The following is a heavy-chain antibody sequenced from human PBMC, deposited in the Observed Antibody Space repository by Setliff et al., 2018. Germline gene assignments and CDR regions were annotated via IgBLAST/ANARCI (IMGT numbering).Heavy chain of an antibody. D-gene: IGHD5-12*01. CDR2: ISWDGSST. J-gene: IGHJ4*02. CDR3: TKDRSDSGYAGFDY. Sequence: GGSLRLSCVGSGFNFDEFAMHWVRQAPGKGLEWVSFISWDGSSTSYADPVTGRFTISRDNSKVSLFLEMNSLTTEGTALYYCTKDRSDSGYAGFDYWGQGSQVTVSS. V-gene: IGHV3-43D*04. CDR1: GFNFDEFA.